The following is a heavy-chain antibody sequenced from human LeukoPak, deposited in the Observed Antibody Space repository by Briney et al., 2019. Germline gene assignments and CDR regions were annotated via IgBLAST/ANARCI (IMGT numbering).Heavy chain of an antibody. Sequence: GGSLRLSCAASGFTFSNAWMSWVRQAPGKGLEWVSYISSSGSTMYYTDSVKGRFTISRDNAKDSLYLQMNSLRAEDTAVYYCAIIYLIVGATTFDYWGQGTLVTVSS. CDR2: ISSSGSTM. V-gene: IGHV3-11*04. J-gene: IGHJ4*02. CDR3: AIIYLIVGATTFDY. CDR1: GFTFSNAW. D-gene: IGHD1-26*01.